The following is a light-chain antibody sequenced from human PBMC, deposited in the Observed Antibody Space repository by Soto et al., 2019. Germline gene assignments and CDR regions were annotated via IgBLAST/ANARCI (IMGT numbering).Light chain of an antibody. Sequence: QSALTQPPSVSGAPGQRVTISCTGSKSNIGAGFDVHWYQQFPGRAPKLLIFGNINRPSGVPDRFSGSKSGSSASLAITGLETEDEADYDCQSFASSGGNFYVFGTGTKLTVL. CDR3: QSFASSGGNFYV. J-gene: IGLJ1*01. CDR1: KSNIGAGFD. CDR2: GNI. V-gene: IGLV1-40*01.